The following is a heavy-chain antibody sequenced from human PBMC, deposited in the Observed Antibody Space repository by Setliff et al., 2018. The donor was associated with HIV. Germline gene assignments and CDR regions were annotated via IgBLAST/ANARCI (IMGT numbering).Heavy chain of an antibody. CDR2: IIPVFGTT. Sequence: GASVKVSCKASGGTFSSYAISWVRHAPGQGLDWMGGIIPVFGTTNYAQKFQGRVTITADESTSTAYMELSSLRSEDTAVYYCARGGVYYYDSSGWSMDYWGQGTLVTVSS. CDR3: ARGGVYYYDSSGWSMDY. V-gene: IGHV1-69*13. CDR1: GGTFSSYA. D-gene: IGHD3-22*01. J-gene: IGHJ4*02.